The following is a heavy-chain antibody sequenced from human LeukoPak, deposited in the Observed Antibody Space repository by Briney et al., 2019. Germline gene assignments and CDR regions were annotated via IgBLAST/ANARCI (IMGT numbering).Heavy chain of an antibody. CDR2: ISWDGGST. V-gene: IGHV3-43*01. CDR3: AKEAMIVSYYYYMDV. CDR1: GFTFDDYT. Sequence: GGSLRLSCAASGFTFDDYTMHWVRQAPGKGLEWVSLISWDGGSTYYADSVKGRFTISRDNSKNSLYLQMNSLRTEDTALYYCAKEAMIVSYYYYMDVWGKGTTVTVSS. J-gene: IGHJ6*03. D-gene: IGHD3-22*01.